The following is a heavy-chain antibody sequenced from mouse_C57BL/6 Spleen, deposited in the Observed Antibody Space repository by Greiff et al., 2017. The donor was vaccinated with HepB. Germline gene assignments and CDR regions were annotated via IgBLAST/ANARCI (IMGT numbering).Heavy chain of an antibody. V-gene: IGHV1-53*01. CDR1: GYTFTSYW. Sequence: QVQLQQPGTELVKPGASVKLSCKASGYTFTSYWMHWVKQRPGQGLEWIGNINPSNGGTNYNEKFKSMATLTVDKSSSTAHMQLSSLTSEDSAVYYCARGGYYEVYSMDYWGQGTSVTVSS. CDR2: INPSNGGT. J-gene: IGHJ4*01. D-gene: IGHD2-3*01. CDR3: ARGGYYEVYSMDY.